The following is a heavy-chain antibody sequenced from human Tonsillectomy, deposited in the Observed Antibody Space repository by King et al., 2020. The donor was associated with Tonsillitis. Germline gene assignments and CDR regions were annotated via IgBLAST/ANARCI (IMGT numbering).Heavy chain of an antibody. CDR3: AREDSRYYYGSGSPDIHDY. J-gene: IGHJ4*02. D-gene: IGHD3-10*01. CDR2: INPNSGGK. CDR1: GYTFTGYY. V-gene: IGHV1-2*02. Sequence: VQLVESGAEVKKPGASVKVSCKASGYTFTGYYMHWVRQAPGQGLEWMGWINPNSGGKNYAQKFQGRVTMTRDTSISTAYMELSRLRSDDTAVYYCAREDSRYYYGSGSPDIHDYWGQGTLVTVSS.